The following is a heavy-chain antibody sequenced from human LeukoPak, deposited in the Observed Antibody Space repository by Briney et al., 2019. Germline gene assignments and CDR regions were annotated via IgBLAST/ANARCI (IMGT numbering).Heavy chain of an antibody. J-gene: IGHJ5*02. CDR2: ISYDGSNK. V-gene: IGHV3-30*18. CDR1: GFTFSSYG. CDR3: AKELRGYSYGLRNNWFDP. D-gene: IGHD5-18*01. Sequence: GGSLRLSCAASGFTFSSYGMHWVRQAPGKGLEWVAVISYDGSNKYYADSVKGRFTISRDNSKNTLYLQMNSLRAEDTAVYYCAKELRGYSYGLRNNWFDPWGREPWSPSPQ.